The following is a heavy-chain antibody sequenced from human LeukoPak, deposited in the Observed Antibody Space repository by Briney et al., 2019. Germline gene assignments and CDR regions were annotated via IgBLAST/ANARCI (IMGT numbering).Heavy chain of an antibody. CDR1: GGSISSSSYY. CDR3: ARHGGLGGDYGNYFDY. V-gene: IGHV4-39*01. CDR2: IYYSGST. D-gene: IGHD4-17*01. J-gene: IGHJ4*02. Sequence: SETLSLTCTVSGGSISSSSYYWGWIRQPPGKGLEWIGRIYYSGSTYYNPSLKSRVTISVDTSKNQFSLKLSSVTAADTAVYYCARHGGLGGDYGNYFDYWGQGTLVTVSS.